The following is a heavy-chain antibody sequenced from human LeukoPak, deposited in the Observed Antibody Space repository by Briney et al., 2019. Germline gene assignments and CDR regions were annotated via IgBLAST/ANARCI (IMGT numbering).Heavy chain of an antibody. Sequence: SETLSLTCAVNGAYFSGYYWSWIRQPPGKRLEWIGYIISTGTINYNPSLKSRVTISVDTSKNQFSLKLSSVTAADTAVYYCARWLQALDYFDYWGQGTLVTVSS. D-gene: IGHD5-24*01. CDR2: IISTGTI. CDR3: ARWLQALDYFDY. CDR1: GAYFSGYY. J-gene: IGHJ4*02. V-gene: IGHV4-59*01.